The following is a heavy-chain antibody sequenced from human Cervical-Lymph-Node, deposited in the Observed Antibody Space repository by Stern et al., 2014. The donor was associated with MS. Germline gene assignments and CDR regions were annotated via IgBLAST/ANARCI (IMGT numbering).Heavy chain of an antibody. CDR1: GFTFADYP. CDR3: VKETSPSYYYGMDV. Sequence: VQLVESGGGLVQPGRALRLSCAASGFTFADYPMPWVRQAQGKGLEWVSGISWSSTNIAYADSVKGRFTISRDNAKNSLYLQMNSLRPEDTALYYCVKETSPSYYYGMDVWGQGTTVSVSS. CDR2: ISWSSTNI. J-gene: IGHJ6*02. V-gene: IGHV3-9*01.